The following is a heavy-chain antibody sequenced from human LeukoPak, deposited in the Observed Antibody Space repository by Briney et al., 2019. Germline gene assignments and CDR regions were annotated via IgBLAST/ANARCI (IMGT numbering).Heavy chain of an antibody. V-gene: IGHV3-23*01. CDR3: AKEVYCGRDCYNPGYGVDV. Sequence: PAGSLTLSCAASRFTFSSYAMSWVRQAPGKGLEWVSAISGSGGRTYYADSVKGRFTVSRDDSKNTLSLQMNSLRDEDTATYYCAKEVYCGRDCYNPGYGVDVWGKAATVTVSS. CDR1: RFTFSSYA. CDR2: ISGSGGRT. D-gene: IGHD2-21*02. J-gene: IGHJ6*01.